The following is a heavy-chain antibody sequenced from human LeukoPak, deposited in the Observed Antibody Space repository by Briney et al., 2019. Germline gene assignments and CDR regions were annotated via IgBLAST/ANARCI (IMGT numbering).Heavy chain of an antibody. V-gene: IGHV1-69*13. D-gene: IGHD3-22*01. CDR3: ARAGWRGSGYQDYFDY. J-gene: IGHJ4*02. Sequence: SVKVSYKATGGTFSSYAISWVREAPGQGLEWMGGIIPIFGTANYAQKFQGRVTITADESTSTAYMELSSLRSEDTAVYYCARAGWRGSGYQDYFDYWGQGTLVTVSS. CDR2: IIPIFGTA. CDR1: GGTFSSYA.